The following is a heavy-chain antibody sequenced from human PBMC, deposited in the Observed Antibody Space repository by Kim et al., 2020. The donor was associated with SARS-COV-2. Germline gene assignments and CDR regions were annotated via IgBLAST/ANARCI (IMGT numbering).Heavy chain of an antibody. CDR2: IYSGGST. V-gene: IGHV3-53*01. CDR1: GFTVSSNY. J-gene: IGHJ5*02. CDR3: TRAEGHPRGGIWFDP. D-gene: IGHD3-16*01. Sequence: GGSLRLSCAASGFTVSSNYMNWVRQAPGKGLEWVSVIYSGGSTYYADSVKGRFTIFRDNYKNTLYLQMNSLRAEDTAVYYCTRAEGHPRGGIWFDPWGQGTLVTVSS.